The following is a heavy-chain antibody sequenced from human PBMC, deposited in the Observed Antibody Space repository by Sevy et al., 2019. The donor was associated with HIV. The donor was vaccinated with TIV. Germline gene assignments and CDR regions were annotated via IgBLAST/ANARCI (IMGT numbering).Heavy chain of an antibody. J-gene: IGHJ3*02. CDR1: GFTFSSYA. Sequence: GGSLRLPCAASGFTFSSYAMHWVRQAPGEGLEWVAVISYDGSNKYYADSVKGRFTISRDNSKNTLYLQMNSLRAEDTAVYYCARAGGTDAFDIWGQGTMVTVSS. D-gene: IGHD1-26*01. V-gene: IGHV3-30-3*01. CDR2: ISYDGSNK. CDR3: ARAGGTDAFDI.